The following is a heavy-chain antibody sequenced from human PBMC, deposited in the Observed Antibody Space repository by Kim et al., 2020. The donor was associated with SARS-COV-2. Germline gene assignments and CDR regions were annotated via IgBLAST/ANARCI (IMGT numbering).Heavy chain of an antibody. J-gene: IGHJ3*02. V-gene: IGHV3-33*08. CDR1: GFTFSSYG. Sequence: GGSLRLSCAASGFTFSSYGMYWVRQAPGKGLEWVAVIWYDGSNKYYADSVKGRFTISRDNSKNTLYLQMNSLRAEDTAVYYCARDDSSSWYGDAFDIWGQGTMVTVSS. CDR2: IWYDGSNK. D-gene: IGHD6-13*01. CDR3: ARDDSSSWYGDAFDI.